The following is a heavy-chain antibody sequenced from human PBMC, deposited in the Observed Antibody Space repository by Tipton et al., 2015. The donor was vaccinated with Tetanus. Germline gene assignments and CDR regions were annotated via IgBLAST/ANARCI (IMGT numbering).Heavy chain of an antibody. CDR3: ARDQGGGRVARLNWFGP. J-gene: IGHJ5*02. Sequence: TLSLTCSVSGGSISSGGYYWSWIRQHPGKGLEWIGYIYYSGSTFYNPSLKSRATISVDTSNNQFSLRLSSVTAADTGVYYCARDQGGGRVARLNWFGPWGQGALVTVSS. CDR2: IYYSGST. D-gene: IGHD3-16*01. V-gene: IGHV4-31*03. CDR1: GGSISSGGYY.